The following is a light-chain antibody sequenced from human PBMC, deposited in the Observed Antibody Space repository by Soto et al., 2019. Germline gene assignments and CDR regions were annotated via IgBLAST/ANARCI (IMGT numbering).Light chain of an antibody. J-gene: IGKJ1*01. Sequence: EIVMTQSPAILSVSPGERVTLSCRASQSVSNNLAWYQQKPGQAPRLLIFSASTRTTGIPVRFSGSGSGTEFTLTISSLQSEDFAVYYCQQYNNWPPWTFGQGTKVDIK. V-gene: IGKV3-15*01. CDR1: QSVSNN. CDR2: SAS. CDR3: QQYNNWPPWT.